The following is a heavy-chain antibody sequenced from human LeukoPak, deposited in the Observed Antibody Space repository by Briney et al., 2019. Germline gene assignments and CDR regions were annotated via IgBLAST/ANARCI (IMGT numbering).Heavy chain of an antibody. D-gene: IGHD1-1*01. CDR1: GFTFSSYS. Sequence: TGGSLRLSCAASGFTFSSYSMNWVRQAPGKGLEWVSVIYSDGTTYYADSVKGRFTISRDDSKNTLYLHMNSLRAEDTAVYYCARAPNWRFDHWGQGTLVTVSS. CDR3: ARAPNWRFDH. V-gene: IGHV3-53*01. CDR2: IYSDGTT. J-gene: IGHJ4*02.